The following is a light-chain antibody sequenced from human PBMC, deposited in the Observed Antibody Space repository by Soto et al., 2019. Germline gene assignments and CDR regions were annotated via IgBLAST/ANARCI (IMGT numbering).Light chain of an antibody. CDR2: GAS. J-gene: IGKJ1*01. CDR3: QQYKNFWT. Sequence: EIVMTQSPATLSVSPGERATLSCRASQSVNSNLAWYQQKPGQAPRLVIYGASTRATGIPARFSGSGSGTEVTLTISSLQSEDFAVYYCQQYKNFWTFGQGTKVEIK. V-gene: IGKV3-15*01. CDR1: QSVNSN.